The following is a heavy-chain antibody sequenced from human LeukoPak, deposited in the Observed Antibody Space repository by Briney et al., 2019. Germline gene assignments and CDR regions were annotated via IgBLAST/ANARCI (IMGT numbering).Heavy chain of an antibody. CDR3: ASTGGYGSGTYDYYYFGMDV. CDR2: ITSSGRII. Sequence: SGGSLRLSCAAPGFTFSSYEMNWVRQVPGKGLEWVAYITSSGRIIYYADSVKGRFTISRDNAKNSLYLQMNSLRAEDTAVYYCASTGGYGSGTYDYYYFGMDVWGQGTTVTVSS. D-gene: IGHD3-10*01. J-gene: IGHJ6*02. CDR1: GFTFSSYE. V-gene: IGHV3-48*03.